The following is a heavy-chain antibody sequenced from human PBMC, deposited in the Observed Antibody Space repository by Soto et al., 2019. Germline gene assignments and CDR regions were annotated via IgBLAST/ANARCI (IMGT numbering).Heavy chain of an antibody. D-gene: IGHD6-13*01. Sequence: SLRLSCAASGFTFSNAWMSWVRQAPGKGLEWVGRIKSKTDGGTTDYAAPVKGRFTISRDDSKNTLYLQMNSLKTEDTAVYYCTTADGSSWYIGGGTFCYYYGMDVWGKETTLTVSS. V-gene: IGHV3-15*01. CDR2: IKSKTDGGTT. J-gene: IGHJ6*04. CDR3: TTADGSSWYIGGGTFCYYYGMDV. CDR1: GFTFSNAW.